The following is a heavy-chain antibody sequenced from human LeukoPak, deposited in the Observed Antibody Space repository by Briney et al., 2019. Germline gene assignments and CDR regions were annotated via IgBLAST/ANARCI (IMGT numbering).Heavy chain of an antibody. CDR1: GFSFSSNW. CDR3: ARDQYDTWSRRGNFDS. Sequence: GGSLRLSCAAPGFSFSSNWMGWVRQAPGKGLEWVAHIKRDGSQKYYLDSVKGRFTISRDNTKNSLYLQMNSLRAEDTAVFYCARDQYDTWSRRGNFDSWGQGNLVIVSS. CDR2: IKRDGSQK. J-gene: IGHJ4*02. V-gene: IGHV3-7*03. D-gene: IGHD3-3*01.